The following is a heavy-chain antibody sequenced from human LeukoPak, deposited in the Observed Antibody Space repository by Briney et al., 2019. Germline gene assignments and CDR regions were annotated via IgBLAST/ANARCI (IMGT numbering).Heavy chain of an antibody. J-gene: IGHJ6*04. CDR3: ARDGTVTALVYYYYGMDV. D-gene: IGHD4-17*01. CDR2: ISSSGSTI. CDR1: GFTFSSYE. Sequence: GGSLRLSCAASGFTFSSYEMNWVRQAPGKGLEWVSYISSSGSTIYYADSVKGRFTISRDNAKSSLYLQMNSLRAEDTAVYYCARDGTVTALVYYYYGMDVWGKGTTVTVSS. V-gene: IGHV3-48*03.